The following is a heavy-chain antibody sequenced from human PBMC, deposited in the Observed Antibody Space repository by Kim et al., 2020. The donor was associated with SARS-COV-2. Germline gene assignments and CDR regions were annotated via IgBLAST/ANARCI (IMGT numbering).Heavy chain of an antibody. J-gene: IGHJ4*02. V-gene: IGHV3-48*02. Sequence: KVQLPISRDNAKNSLYLQLNSLRDEDTAVYYCARDLDYDFWSGYAKTFDYWGQGTLVTVSS. D-gene: IGHD3-3*01. CDR3: ARDLDYDFWSGYAKTFDY.